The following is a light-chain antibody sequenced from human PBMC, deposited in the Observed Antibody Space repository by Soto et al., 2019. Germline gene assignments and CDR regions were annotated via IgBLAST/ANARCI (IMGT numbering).Light chain of an antibody. J-gene: IGKJ1*01. CDR1: QSLSEW. CDR2: DAS. CDR3: QQYKSYFWT. Sequence: IQMTQTPSTLSASVGDTVTITCRASQSLSEWLAWYQQKPGKAPKLLIYDASSLERGVPSRFSGSGSGTEFTLTISSLQPDDFAIYYCQQYKSYFWTFGQGTKVDIK. V-gene: IGKV1-5*01.